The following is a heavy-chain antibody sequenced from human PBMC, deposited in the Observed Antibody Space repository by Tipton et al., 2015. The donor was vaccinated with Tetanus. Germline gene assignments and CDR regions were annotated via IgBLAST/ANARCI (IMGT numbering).Heavy chain of an antibody. CDR2: ISGSGGGT. CDR3: AKATPAYTYHYMDV. CDR1: GFTFNNYA. V-gene: IGHV3-23*01. J-gene: IGHJ6*03. Sequence: SLRLSCAASGFTFNNYAMSWVRQAPGKGLEWVSIISGSGGGTYYADSVKGRFTISRDNSKNTLYLQMDSLGAEDTARYYCAKATPAYTYHYMDVWGKGTTVTVSS. D-gene: IGHD2-2*01.